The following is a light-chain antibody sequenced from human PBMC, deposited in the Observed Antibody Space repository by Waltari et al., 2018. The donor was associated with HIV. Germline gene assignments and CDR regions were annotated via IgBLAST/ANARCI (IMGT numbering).Light chain of an antibody. CDR1: SSDVGGYNY. J-gene: IGLJ1*01. Sequence: QSALTQPRSVSGSPGQTVTISCTATSSDVGGYNYVSCYQQHPGKAPKLMIYDVSKRPSGVPDRFSGSKSGNTASLTISGLQAEDEADYYCCSYAGSYTNYVFGTGTKVTVL. CDR3: CSYAGSYTNYV. V-gene: IGLV2-11*01. CDR2: DVS.